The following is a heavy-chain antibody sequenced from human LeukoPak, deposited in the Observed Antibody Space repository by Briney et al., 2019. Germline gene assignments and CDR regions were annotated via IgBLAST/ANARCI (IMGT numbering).Heavy chain of an antibody. J-gene: IGHJ4*02. CDR2: IYYSGST. V-gene: IGHV4-59*01. D-gene: IGHD2-21*02. Sequence: SETLSLTCTASGGSISSYYWSWIRQPPGKGLEWIGYIYYSGSTNYNPSLKSRVTISVDTSKNQFSLKLSSVTAADTAVYYCASTASDPFQFDYWGQGTLVTVSS. CDR1: GGSISSYY. CDR3: ASTASDPFQFDY.